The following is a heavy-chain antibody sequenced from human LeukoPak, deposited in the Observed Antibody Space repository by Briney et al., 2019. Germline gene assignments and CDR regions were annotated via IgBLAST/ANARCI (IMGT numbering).Heavy chain of an antibody. V-gene: IGHV1-2*06. J-gene: IGHJ1*01. CDR3: VKAPTMTSESC. CDR1: GYGFRDFY. D-gene: IGHD4-17*01. CDR2: INPNSGAT. Sequence: ASVKVSCTASGYGFRDFYLYWVRQAPGQGPECVGRINPNSGATDFAQKFQDRVSLTRDTSINTAYMDLSRLTFDDTAIYYCVKAPTMTSESCWGQGTLVTVSS.